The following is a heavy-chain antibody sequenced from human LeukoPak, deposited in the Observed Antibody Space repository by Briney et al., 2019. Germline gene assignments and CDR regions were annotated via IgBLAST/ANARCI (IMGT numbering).Heavy chain of an antibody. J-gene: IGHJ3*02. CDR1: GFTFSSHS. D-gene: IGHD3-22*01. Sequence: PGGSLRLSCTASGFTFSSHSMIWVRQAPGKGLEWVSSIGTGGKYIYYADSVKGRFTISRDNAKNALYLQMNSLRAEDTAVYYCARDIYYYDTKRWDAFDIWGQGTMVTVSS. CDR2: IGTGGKYI. V-gene: IGHV3-21*06. CDR3: ARDIYYYDTKRWDAFDI.